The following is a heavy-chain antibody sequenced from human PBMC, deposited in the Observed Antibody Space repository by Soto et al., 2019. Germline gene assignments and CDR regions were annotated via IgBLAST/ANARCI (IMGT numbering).Heavy chain of an antibody. V-gene: IGHV1-24*01. CDR2: FDPEDGET. CDR3: ATDLRIAAAPWGLGYYYYYMDV. CDR1: GYTLTELS. J-gene: IGHJ6*03. Sequence: ASVKVSCKVSGYTLTELSMHWVRQAPGKGLEWMGGFDPEDGETIYAQKFQGRVTMTEDTSTDTAYMELSSLRSEDTAVYYCATDLRIAAAPWGLGYYYYYMDVWGKGTTVTVSS. D-gene: IGHD6-13*01.